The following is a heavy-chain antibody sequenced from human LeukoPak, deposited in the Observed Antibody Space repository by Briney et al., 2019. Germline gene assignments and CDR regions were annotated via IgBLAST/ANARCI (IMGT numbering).Heavy chain of an antibody. D-gene: IGHD6-13*01. CDR2: IYPGDSDT. CDR1: GYSFTSYW. J-gene: IGHJ4*02. Sequence: GESLKISCKGSGYSFTSYWIGWVRQMPGKGLEWMGIIYPGDSDTRYSPSFQGQVTISADKSISTAYLQWSSLKAPGTAMYYCARPATLSSSWYLDYWGQGTLVTVSS. CDR3: ARPATLSSSWYLDY. V-gene: IGHV5-51*01.